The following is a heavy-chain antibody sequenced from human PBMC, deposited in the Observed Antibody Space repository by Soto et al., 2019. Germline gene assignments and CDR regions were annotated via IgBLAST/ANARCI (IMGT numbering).Heavy chain of an antibody. V-gene: IGHV1-69*10. CDR3: AREGYNSGRDPLDI. J-gene: IGHJ3*02. CDR1: GGTFSSYG. Sequence: GASVKVSCKAPGGTFSSYGISWLRQAPGQGLEWMGGISPMVGMANYAERFQGRVTITADESTSTAHMELRSLTSEDTATYYCAREGYNSGRDPLDIWGQGTMVTVSS. CDR2: ISPMVGMA. D-gene: IGHD6-19*01.